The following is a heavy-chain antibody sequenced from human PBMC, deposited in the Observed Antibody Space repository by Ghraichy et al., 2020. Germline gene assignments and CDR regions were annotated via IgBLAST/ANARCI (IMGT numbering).Heavy chain of an antibody. Sequence: SETLSLTCAVSGGSISSADYSGSWIRQPPGKGLEWIGYIYHSGSTYYNPSLKSRVTISADRSKNHISLELSSVTAADTAVYFCARAPYDDDGFYDDGFDIWGQGTRVTVSS. V-gene: IGHV4-30-2*01. CDR2: IYHSGST. D-gene: IGHD3-3*01. J-gene: IGHJ3*02. CDR3: ARAPYDDDGFYDDGFDI. CDR1: GGSISSADYS.